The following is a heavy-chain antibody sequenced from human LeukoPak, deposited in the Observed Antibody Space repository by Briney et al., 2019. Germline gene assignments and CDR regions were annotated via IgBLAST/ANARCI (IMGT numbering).Heavy chain of an antibody. CDR3: ARTRTGNYCDY. D-gene: IGHD7-27*01. J-gene: IGHJ4*02. CDR2: IDWDDDK. Sequence: SGPALVKPTQPLTLTCTFSGFSLSTSGVSGRWIRQAPGKALEWLARIDWDDDKYYTRSLTTRLTVSKDTSKNQVVLTMTDMDPVDTATYYCARTRTGNYCDYWGQGALVTVSS. V-gene: IGHV2-70*11. CDR1: GFSLSTSGVS.